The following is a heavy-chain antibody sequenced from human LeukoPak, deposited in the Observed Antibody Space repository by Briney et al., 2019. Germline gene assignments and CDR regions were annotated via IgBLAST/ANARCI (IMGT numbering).Heavy chain of an antibody. Sequence: PSETLSLTCAVSGYSISSGYYWGWIRQPPGEGREWIGSIYHSGSTYYNPSLKSRVTISVDTSKNQFSLKLSSVTAADTAVYYCARPGIVGYYYYYMDVWGKGTTVTVSS. J-gene: IGHJ6*03. CDR2: IYHSGST. CDR1: GYSISSGYY. V-gene: IGHV4-38-2*01. D-gene: IGHD1-26*01. CDR3: ARPGIVGYYYYYMDV.